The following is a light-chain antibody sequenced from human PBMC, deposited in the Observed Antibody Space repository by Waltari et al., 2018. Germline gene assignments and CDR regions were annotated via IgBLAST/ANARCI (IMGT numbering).Light chain of an antibody. J-gene: IGKJ1*01. CDR3: QQYDTNPPT. V-gene: IGKV1-5*03. CDR2: KAS. Sequence: DIQMTQSPSTLSASVGDRVTIACRASQSVRNWLAWYQQKPGKAPNLLIYKASTLESGVPSRFGGSGSGTEFSLIISSLQPDDFATYYCQQYDTNPPTFGRGTKVEIK. CDR1: QSVRNW.